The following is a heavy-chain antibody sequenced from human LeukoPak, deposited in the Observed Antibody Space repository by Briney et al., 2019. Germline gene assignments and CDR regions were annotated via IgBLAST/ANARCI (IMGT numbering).Heavy chain of an antibody. J-gene: IGHJ4*02. CDR2: IYYTGST. D-gene: IGHD5-18*01. CDR1: GSSVSSVIYY. Sequence: PSETLSLTCSVSGSSVSSVIYYCSWIRQPPGKGLEWVGYIYYTGSTNNPSLKSRVTISVDTSQNQFSLRLSSVTAADTAVYYCARGYSNGDLFDYCGQGTLVTVSS. V-gene: IGHV4-61*01. CDR3: ARGYSNGDLFDY.